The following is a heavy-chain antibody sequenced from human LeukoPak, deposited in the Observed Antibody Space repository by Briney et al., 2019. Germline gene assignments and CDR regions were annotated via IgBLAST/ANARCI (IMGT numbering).Heavy chain of an antibody. Sequence: GGSLRLSCAASGFTFSSYGMSWVRQAPGKGLEWVSAISGSGGSTYYADSVKGRFTISRDNSKNTLYLQMNSLRAEDTAVYYCARVGVGYCSSTSCYYVAFYYYYMDVWGKGTTVTVSS. D-gene: IGHD2-2*01. J-gene: IGHJ6*03. CDR3: ARVGVGYCSSTSCYYVAFYYYYMDV. CDR2: ISGSGGST. CDR1: GFTFSSYG. V-gene: IGHV3-23*01.